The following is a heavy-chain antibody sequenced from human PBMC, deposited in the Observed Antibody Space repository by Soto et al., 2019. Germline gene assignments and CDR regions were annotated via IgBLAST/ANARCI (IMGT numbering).Heavy chain of an antibody. CDR1: GYTFTSYG. V-gene: IGHV1-18*01. CDR3: ASNYYDSSGTYYYYYGMDV. CDR2: ISAYNGNT. Sequence: QVQLVQSGAEVKKPGASVKVSCKASGYTFTSYGISWVRQAPGQGLEWMGWISAYNGNTNYAQKLQGRVTMTTDTSTSTASMELRSLRSDDTAVYYCASNYYDSSGTYYYYYGMDVWGQGTTVTFSS. J-gene: IGHJ6*02. D-gene: IGHD3-22*01.